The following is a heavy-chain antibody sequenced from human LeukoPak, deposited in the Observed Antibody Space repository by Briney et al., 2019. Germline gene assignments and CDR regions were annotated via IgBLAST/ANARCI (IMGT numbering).Heavy chain of an antibody. CDR3: ARHRCCSSTSGFDY. V-gene: IGHV4-59*08. J-gene: IGHJ4*02. CDR1: GGSFSSYY. D-gene: IGHD2-2*01. CDR2: IYYSGST. Sequence: PSETLTLTCAVYGGSFSSYYWSWIRQPPGKGLEWIGYIYYSGSTNYNPSLKSRVTISVDTSKNQFSLKLSSVTAADTAVYYCARHRCCSSTSGFDYWGQGTLVTVSS.